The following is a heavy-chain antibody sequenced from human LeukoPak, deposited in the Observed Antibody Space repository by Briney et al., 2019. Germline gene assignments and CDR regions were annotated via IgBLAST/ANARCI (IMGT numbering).Heavy chain of an antibody. D-gene: IGHD1-26*01. CDR2: IYSGGST. V-gene: IGHV3-66*02. J-gene: IGHJ5*02. CDR1: GFTVSSNY. CDR3: ASYSGSYGWFDP. Sequence: GGSLRLSCAASGFTVSSNYMSWVRQAPGKGLEWVSVIYSGGSTYYADSVKGRFTISRDNSKNTLYLEMNSLRAEDTAVYYCASYSGSYGWFDPWGQGTLVTVSS.